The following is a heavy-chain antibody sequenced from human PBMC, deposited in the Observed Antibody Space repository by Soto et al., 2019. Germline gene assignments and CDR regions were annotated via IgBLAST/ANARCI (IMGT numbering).Heavy chain of an antibody. CDR3: ARDLSGLLAHSYGYGGFDY. V-gene: IGHV3-33*01. D-gene: IGHD5-18*01. CDR1: GFTFSSYG. J-gene: IGHJ4*02. Sequence: QVQLVESGGGVVQPGRSLRLSCAASGFTFSSYGMHWVRQAPGKGLEWGAVIWYDGSNKYYADSVKARFTISRDNSKNTLYLQMNSLRAEDTAVYYCARDLSGLLAHSYGYGGFDYWGQGTLVTVSS. CDR2: IWYDGSNK.